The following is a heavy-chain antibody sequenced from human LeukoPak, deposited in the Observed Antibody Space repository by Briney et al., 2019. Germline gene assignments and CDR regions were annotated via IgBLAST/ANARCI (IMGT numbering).Heavy chain of an antibody. D-gene: IGHD1-14*01. CDR1: GYXFTAYY. CDR3: AGGITGGDY. J-gene: IGHJ4*02. CDR2: INPNTGAT. V-gene: IGHV1-2*02. Sequence: ASVRVSCKPSGYXFTAYYIHWVRQAPGQGLEWMGWINPNTGATSYAQKFQGRVTVTRDTSINTAYMELSSLRSDDTALYYCAGGITGGDYWGQGTLVTVSS.